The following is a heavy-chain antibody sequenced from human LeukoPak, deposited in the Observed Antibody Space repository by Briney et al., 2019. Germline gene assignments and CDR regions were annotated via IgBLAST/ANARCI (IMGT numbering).Heavy chain of an antibody. Sequence: PGGSLRLSCAASGFTFSSYWMSWVRQAPGKGLEWVANIKQDGSEKYYVDSVKGRFTISRDNAKNSLYLQMNSLRAEDTAVYYCARGLPGYASRPNEDYFDYWGQGTLVTVSS. CDR2: IKQDGSEK. CDR1: GFTFSSYW. CDR3: ARGLPGYASRPNEDYFDY. D-gene: IGHD5-18*01. J-gene: IGHJ4*02. V-gene: IGHV3-7*01.